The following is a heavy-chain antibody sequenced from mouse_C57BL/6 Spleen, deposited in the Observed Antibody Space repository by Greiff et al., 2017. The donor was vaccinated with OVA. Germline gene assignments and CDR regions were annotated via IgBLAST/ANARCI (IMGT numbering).Heavy chain of an antibody. D-gene: IGHD2-4*01. CDR1: GFTFSSYA. CDR2: ISDGGSYT. CDR3: AREAHYDYFDD. J-gene: IGHJ2*01. V-gene: IGHV5-4*01. Sequence: EVHLVESGGGLVKPGGSLKLSCAASGFTFSSYAMSWVRQTPEKRLEWVATISDGGSYTYYPDNVKGRFTISRDNAKNNLYLQMSHLKSEDTAMYYCAREAHYDYFDDWGQGTTLPVSS.